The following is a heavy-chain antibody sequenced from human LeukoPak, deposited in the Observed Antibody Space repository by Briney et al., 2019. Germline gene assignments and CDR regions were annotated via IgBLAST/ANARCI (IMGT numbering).Heavy chain of an antibody. CDR3: ARDFTDILLPPIMGSRNWYFDL. V-gene: IGHV1-46*01. CDR2: INPSGGST. D-gene: IGHD2-8*01. J-gene: IGHJ2*01. Sequence: ASVKVSCKASGYTFTSYYMHWVRQVPGQGLEWMGIINPSGGSTSYAQKFQGRVTMTRDTSTSTVYMELSSLRSEDTTVYYCARDFTDILLPPIMGSRNWYFDLWGRGTLVTVSS. CDR1: GYTFTSYY.